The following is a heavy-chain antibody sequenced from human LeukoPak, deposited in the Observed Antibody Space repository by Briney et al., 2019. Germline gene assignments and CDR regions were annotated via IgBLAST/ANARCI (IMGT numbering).Heavy chain of an antibody. V-gene: IGHV3-23*01. D-gene: IGHD6-13*01. Sequence: PGGPLRLSCAASGITFSSYAMSWVRQCPGKGLEWVSAISGSGGSTYYADPVKGRFTNTSDNSKNTLYLQMNSLRAEDTAVYYCSKTTAGAASYYYYYMDVWGKGPTVTVSS. CDR1: GITFSSYA. J-gene: IGHJ6*03. CDR2: ISGSGGST. CDR3: SKTTAGAASYYYYYMDV.